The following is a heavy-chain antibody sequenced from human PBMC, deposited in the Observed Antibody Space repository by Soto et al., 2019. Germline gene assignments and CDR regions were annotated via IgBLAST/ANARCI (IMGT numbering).Heavy chain of an antibody. CDR2: ISSSSSTI. Sequence: EVQLVESGGGLVQPGGSLRLSCAASGFTFSSYSMNWVRQAPGKGLEWVSYISSSSSTIYYADSVKGRFTISRDNAKNSLYLQMNSLRAEDAAVYYCGGDIRNAFDIWGQGTMVTVSS. V-gene: IGHV3-48*01. CDR1: GFTFSSYS. D-gene: IGHD5-12*01. J-gene: IGHJ3*02. CDR3: GGDIRNAFDI.